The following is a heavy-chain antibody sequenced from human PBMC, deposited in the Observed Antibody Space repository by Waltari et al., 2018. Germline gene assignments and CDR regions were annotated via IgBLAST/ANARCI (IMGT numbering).Heavy chain of an antibody. CDR2: ISTTPNYI. CDR3: ARFRTDLHGTPYFDY. D-gene: IGHD1-1*01. CDR1: GFSFGSYS. V-gene: IGHV3-21*03. Sequence: EVQLVESGGGLVKPGGSLRLSCAASGFSFGSYSMNWVRQAPGKGLEWVSSISTTPNYIHYSDSVKGRFTVSRDNAKNSLSLQMSSLRAEDTAIYYCARFRTDLHGTPYFDYWGQGTLVTVSP. J-gene: IGHJ4*02.